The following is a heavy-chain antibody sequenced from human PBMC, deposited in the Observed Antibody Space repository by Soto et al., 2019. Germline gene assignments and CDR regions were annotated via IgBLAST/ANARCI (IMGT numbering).Heavy chain of an antibody. J-gene: IGHJ6*02. D-gene: IGHD3-3*01. V-gene: IGHV4-39*07. CDR3: ARVFGFGGMDV. Sequence: SETMSLTCTVASAHVISTTYTWGWIRQHPGKGLEWVAYVYYGGSTYYNPSLNSRVTISVDTSKNQFSLKLSSVTAADTAVYYCARVFGFGGMDVWGQGTTVTVSS. CDR1: SAHVISTTYT. CDR2: VYYGGST.